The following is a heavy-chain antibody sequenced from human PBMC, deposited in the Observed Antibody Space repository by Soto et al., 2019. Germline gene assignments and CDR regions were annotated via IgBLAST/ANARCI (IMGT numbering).Heavy chain of an antibody. D-gene: IGHD3-3*01. CDR2: ISFDGSNK. Sequence: QVQLVESGGGVVQPGRSPRLSCAASGFTFSSSAMHWVRQAPGKGLEWVAVISFDGSNKYYADSVKGRFTISRDNSKNTLYLQMNSLRAEDTAVYYCARHKRDLRFLEWSYYFDYWGQGTLVTVSS. J-gene: IGHJ4*02. CDR3: ARHKRDLRFLEWSYYFDY. CDR1: GFTFSSSA. V-gene: IGHV3-30-3*01.